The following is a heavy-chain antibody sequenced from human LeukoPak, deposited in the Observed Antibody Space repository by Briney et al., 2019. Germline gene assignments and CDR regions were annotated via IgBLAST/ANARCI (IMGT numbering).Heavy chain of an antibody. CDR3: ARGRLLYSSGWPFDY. CDR1: GGSISSYY. CDR2: IYYSGST. D-gene: IGHD6-19*01. J-gene: IGHJ4*02. Sequence: SETLSLTCTVSGGSISSYYWSWIRQPPGKGLEWIGCIYYSGSTNYNPSLKSRVTISVDTSKNQFSLKLSSVTAADTAVYYCARGRLLYSSGWPFDYWGQGTLVTVSS. V-gene: IGHV4-59*01.